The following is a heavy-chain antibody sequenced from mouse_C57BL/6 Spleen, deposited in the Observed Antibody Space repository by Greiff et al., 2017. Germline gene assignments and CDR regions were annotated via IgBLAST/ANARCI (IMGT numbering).Heavy chain of an antibody. D-gene: IGHD1-1*01. J-gene: IGHJ2*01. CDR3: ARWGYYYGSPFDY. V-gene: IGHV1-69*01. CDR1: GYTFTSYW. Sequence: VQLQQPGAELVMPGASVKLSCKASGYTFTSYWMHWVKQRPGQGLEWIGEIDPSDSYTNYNQKFKGKSTLTVDKSSSTAYMQLSSLTSEDSAVYYCARWGYYYGSPFDYWGQGTTLTVSS. CDR2: IDPSDSYT.